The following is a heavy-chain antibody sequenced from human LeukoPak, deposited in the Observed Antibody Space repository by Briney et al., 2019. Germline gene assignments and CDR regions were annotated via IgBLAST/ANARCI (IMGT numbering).Heavy chain of an antibody. J-gene: IGHJ4*02. CDR3: ARRSRAEVDY. V-gene: IGHV3-30*02. CDR1: GFTFSSYG. D-gene: IGHD1-14*01. Sequence: PGGSLRLSCAASGFTFSSYGMHWVRQAPGKGLEWVAFIRYDGSNKYYADSVKGRFTISRDNSKNTLYLQMNSLRAEDTAVHYCARRSRAEVDYWGQGTLVTVSS. CDR2: IRYDGSNK.